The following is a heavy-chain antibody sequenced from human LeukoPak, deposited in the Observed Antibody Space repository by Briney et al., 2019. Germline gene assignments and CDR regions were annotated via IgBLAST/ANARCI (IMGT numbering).Heavy chain of an antibody. CDR2: INPNSGGT. V-gene: IGHV1-2*02. J-gene: IGHJ4*02. CDR1: GYTFTGYY. Sequence: ASVKVSCKASGYTFTGYYMHWVRQAPGQGLEWMGWINPNSGGTNYAQKFQGRVTMTRDTSISTAYMELSRLRSDDTAVYYCARQSYDFWSGYHNWGQGTLVTVSS. D-gene: IGHD3-3*01. CDR3: ARQSYDFWSGYHN.